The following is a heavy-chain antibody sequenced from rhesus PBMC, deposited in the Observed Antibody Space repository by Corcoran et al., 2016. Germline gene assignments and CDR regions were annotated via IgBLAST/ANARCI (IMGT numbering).Heavy chain of an antibody. CDR2: INPSNCNT. D-gene: IGHD2-15*01. J-gene: IGHJ6*01. CDR3: TGARAGLLTAPHYGLDS. Sequence: QVQLVQSGAEVKKPGASVKLSCKASGSTFTSYYINWVRQAPGQVLEWMGLINPSNCNTDYAQKFQGRVTMTRDTSTSTAYMELSSLRSEDTAVYYCTGARAGLLTAPHYGLDSWGQGVVVTVSS. CDR1: GSTFTSYY. V-gene: IGHV1S9*01.